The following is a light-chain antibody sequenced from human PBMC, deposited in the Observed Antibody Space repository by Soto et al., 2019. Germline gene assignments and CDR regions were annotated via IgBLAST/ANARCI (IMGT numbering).Light chain of an antibody. Sequence: DIQMTQSPSSLSASLGDRVSLTCRASQTISNYLNWYQQKPGKAPKLLIYAASSLQSGVPSRFSGSGSGTDFTLTISSLQPEDFATYYCQQSYSSPPTFGQGTKLEI. V-gene: IGKV1-39*01. J-gene: IGKJ2*01. CDR3: QQSYSSPPT. CDR1: QTISNY. CDR2: AAS.